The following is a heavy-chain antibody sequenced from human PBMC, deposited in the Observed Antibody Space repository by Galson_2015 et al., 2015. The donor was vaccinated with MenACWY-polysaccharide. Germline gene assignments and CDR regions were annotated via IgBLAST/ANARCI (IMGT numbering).Heavy chain of an antibody. CDR3: ARVGHCSAGPCLTGHFDY. J-gene: IGHJ4*02. Sequence: SLRLSCAASGFTFSDYYMTWIRQAPGMGLEWVSFITNSSPYTTYADSVKGRFTISRDNAKNSLFLQMNSLRAEDTAIYYCARVGHCSAGPCLTGHFDYRGLGTLVTVSS. D-gene: IGHD2-15*01. CDR2: ITNSSPYT. V-gene: IGHV3-11*06. CDR1: GFTFSDYY.